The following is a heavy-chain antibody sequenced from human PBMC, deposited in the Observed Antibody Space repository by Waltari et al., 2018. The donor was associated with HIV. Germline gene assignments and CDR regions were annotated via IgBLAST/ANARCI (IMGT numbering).Heavy chain of an antibody. D-gene: IGHD6-13*01. CDR2: ITPNSGGT. CDR1: GYTVSGHY. J-gene: IGHJ5*02. Sequence: QVQLVPAGAEVRKTGAAVKAPCKPAGYTVSGHYMHWVRQAPGQGLEWMGWITPNSGGTDYAQKFQGRVTMASDTSISTAYMELSRLRSDDTAVYYCAAGPGASSSSLSWGQGTLVTVSS. CDR3: AAGPGASSSSLS. V-gene: IGHV1-2*02.